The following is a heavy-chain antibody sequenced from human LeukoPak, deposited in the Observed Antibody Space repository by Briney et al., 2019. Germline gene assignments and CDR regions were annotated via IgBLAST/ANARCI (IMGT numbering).Heavy chain of an antibody. D-gene: IGHD2-15*01. CDR1: GYTFTGYY. CDR3: ARASRSYCSGGSCYYY. J-gene: IGHJ4*02. CDR2: IDPNSGGT. Sequence: ASVKVSCKASGYTFTGYYMHWVRQAPGQGLEWMGWIDPNSGGTNYAQKFQGRVTMTTDTSTSTAYMELRSLRSDDTAVYYCARASRSYCSGGSCYYYWGQGTLVTVSS. V-gene: IGHV1-2*02.